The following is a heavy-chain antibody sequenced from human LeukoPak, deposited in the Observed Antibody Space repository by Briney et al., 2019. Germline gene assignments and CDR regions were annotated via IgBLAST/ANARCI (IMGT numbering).Heavy chain of an antibody. CDR3: ARGRKWAARWFDP. Sequence: PSETLSLTCTVSGGSISSSSYYWGWIRQPPGKGLEWIGSIYYSGSTYYNPSLKSRVTISVDTSKNQFSLKLSSVTAADTAVYYCARGRKWAARWFDPWGQGTLVTVSS. D-gene: IGHD6-6*01. CDR2: IYYSGST. CDR1: GGSISSSSYY. V-gene: IGHV4-39*01. J-gene: IGHJ5*02.